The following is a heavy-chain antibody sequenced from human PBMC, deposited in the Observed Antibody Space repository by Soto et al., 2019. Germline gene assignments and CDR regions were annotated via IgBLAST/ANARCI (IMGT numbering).Heavy chain of an antibody. J-gene: IGHJ6*02. CDR1: GYSFTSYW. CDR3: ARRGAGTTGSPNTHYYYGMDA. Sequence: GESLKISCKGSGYSFTSYWISWERQVPGKGLEWMGRIDPSDSYTNYSPSFQGHVTISADKSISTAYLQWSSLKASDTAMYYRARRGAGTTGSPNTHYYYGMDAWGQGTTVSV. V-gene: IGHV5-10-1*01. D-gene: IGHD1-7*01. CDR2: IDPSDSYT.